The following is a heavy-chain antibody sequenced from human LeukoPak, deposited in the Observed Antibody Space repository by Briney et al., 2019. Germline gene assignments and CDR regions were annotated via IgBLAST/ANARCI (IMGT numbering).Heavy chain of an antibody. CDR3: ARLLVTEYKTGWYGHNFDY. CDR2: LSVDNGQT. V-gene: IGHV1-18*01. CDR1: GYSFTSYA. D-gene: IGHD6-19*01. Sequence: ASVKVSCKASGYSFTSYAIGWVRQATGQGLEWMGWLSVDNGQTSYAQKFQGVFTMTTDTSTGTAYMELRSLRSDDTAVYYCARLLVTEYKTGWYGHNFDYWGQGTQVTVSS. J-gene: IGHJ4*02.